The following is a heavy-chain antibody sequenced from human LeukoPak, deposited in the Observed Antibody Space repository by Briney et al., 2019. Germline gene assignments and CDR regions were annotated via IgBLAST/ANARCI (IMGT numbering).Heavy chain of an antibody. Sequence: PGGSLRLSCAASGFTFSSYAMSWVRQAPGKGLEWVSAISGSGGSTYYADSVKGRFTISRDNSKNTLYLQMNSLRAEDTAVYYCAKSTRGYSYGYYFDYWGQGTLVTVSS. CDR1: GFTFSSYA. CDR2: ISGSGGST. D-gene: IGHD5-18*01. CDR3: AKSTRGYSYGYYFDY. V-gene: IGHV3-23*01. J-gene: IGHJ4*02.